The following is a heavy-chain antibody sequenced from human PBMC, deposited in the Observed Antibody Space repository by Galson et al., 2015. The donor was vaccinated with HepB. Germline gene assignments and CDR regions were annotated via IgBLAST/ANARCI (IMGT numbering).Heavy chain of an antibody. D-gene: IGHD2-15*01. V-gene: IGHV4-61*02. J-gene: IGHJ6*03. CDR1: GGSISSGSYY. CDR2: IYTSGST. CDR3: ARDLKAAAGYYYYYMDV. Sequence: LSLTCTVSGGSISSGSYYWSWIRQPAGKGLEWIGRIYTSGSTNYNPSLKSRVTMSVDTSKNQFSLKLSSVTAADTAVYYCARDLKAAAGYYYYYMDVWGKGTTVTVSS.